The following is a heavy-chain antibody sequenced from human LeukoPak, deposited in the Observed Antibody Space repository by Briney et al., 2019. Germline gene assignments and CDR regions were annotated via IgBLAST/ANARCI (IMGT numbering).Heavy chain of an antibody. CDR2: INWNGGST. CDR1: EFTFDDYG. J-gene: IGHJ3*02. Sequence: GGSLRLSCAASEFTFDDYGMSWVRQAPGKGLEWVSGINWNGGSTGYADSVKGRFTSSRDNAKNPLYLQMNSLRAEDTALYYCARRDIVVVPASILGAFDIWGQGTMVTVSS. D-gene: IGHD2-2*02. V-gene: IGHV3-20*04. CDR3: ARRDIVVVPASILGAFDI.